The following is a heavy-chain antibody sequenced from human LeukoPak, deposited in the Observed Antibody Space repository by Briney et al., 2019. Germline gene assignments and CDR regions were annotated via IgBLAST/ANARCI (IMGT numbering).Heavy chain of an antibody. CDR1: GGSISSDY. V-gene: IGHV4-4*07. J-gene: IGHJ4*02. CDR2: IYTSGST. D-gene: IGHD5-12*01. CDR3: ARGFQGGGHGFDC. Sequence: SETLSLTCTVSGGSISSDYWSWIRQPAGKGLEWIGRIYTSGSTKFNPSLKSRVTMSVDTSKKQFSMKLSSVTAADTAVYYCARGFQGGGHGFDCWGQETLFTVSS.